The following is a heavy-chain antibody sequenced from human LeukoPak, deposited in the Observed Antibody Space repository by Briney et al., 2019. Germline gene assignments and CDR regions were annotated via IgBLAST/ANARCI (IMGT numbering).Heavy chain of an antibody. D-gene: IGHD4-11*01. CDR3: AFGYSNCFGYYYYYMDV. Sequence: GASVKVPCKASGGTFSSYAISWVRQAPGQGLEWMGGIIPIFGTANYAQKFQGRVTITTDESTSTAYMELSSLRSEDTAVYYCAFGYSNCFGYYYYYMDVWGKGTTVTVSS. CDR1: GGTFSSYA. CDR2: IIPIFGTA. J-gene: IGHJ6*03. V-gene: IGHV1-69*05.